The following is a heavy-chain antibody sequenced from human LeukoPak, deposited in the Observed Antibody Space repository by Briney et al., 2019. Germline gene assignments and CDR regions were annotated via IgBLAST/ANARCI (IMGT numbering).Heavy chain of an antibody. J-gene: IGHJ5*02. D-gene: IGHD1-26*01. CDR2: INHSGST. Sequence: SETLSLTCAVYGESFSGYFWSWIRQPPGKGLEWIGEINHSGSTSYNPSLKSRVTISIDTSKNQFSLNLSSVSAADTSVYYCARFEWELSWVDPWGQGTLVTVSS. CDR1: GESFSGYF. V-gene: IGHV4-34*01. CDR3: ARFEWELSWVDP.